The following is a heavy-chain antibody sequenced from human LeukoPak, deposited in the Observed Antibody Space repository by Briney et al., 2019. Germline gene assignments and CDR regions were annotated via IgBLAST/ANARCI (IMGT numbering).Heavy chain of an antibody. CDR1: GYTLTELS. D-gene: IGHD3-9*01. J-gene: IGHJ6*02. CDR2: FDPEDGET. V-gene: IGHV1-24*01. Sequence: ASVKVSCKVSGYTLTELSMHWVRQAPGKGLEWMGGFDPEDGETIYAQKFQGRVTMTRNTSISTAYMELSSLRSEDTAVYYCARAPNYDILTGYLGYYGMDVWGQGTTVTVSS. CDR3: ARAPNYDILTGYLGYYGMDV.